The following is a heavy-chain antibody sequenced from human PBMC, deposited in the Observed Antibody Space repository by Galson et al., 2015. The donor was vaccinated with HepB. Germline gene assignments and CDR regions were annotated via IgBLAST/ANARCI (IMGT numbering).Heavy chain of an antibody. CDR3: AKDHVGYSNP. V-gene: IGHV3-30*18. Sequence: SLRLSCAASGFTFSSYGMHWVRQAPGKGLEWVAVISYDGSNKYYADSVKGRFTISRDNSKNTLYLQMNSLRAEDTAVYYCAKDHVGYSNPWGQGTLVTVSS. D-gene: IGHD6-13*01. CDR1: GFTFSSYG. CDR2: ISYDGSNK. J-gene: IGHJ5*02.